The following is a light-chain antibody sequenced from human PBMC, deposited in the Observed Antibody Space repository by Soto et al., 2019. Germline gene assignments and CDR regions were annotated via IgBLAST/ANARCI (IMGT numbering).Light chain of an antibody. J-gene: IGLJ3*02. CDR2: RNN. CDR3: AAWDDSLSGPV. V-gene: IGLV1-47*01. CDR1: SSNIGSNY. Sequence: QSVLTQPPSASGTPGQRVTISCSGSSSNIGSNYVYWYQQLPGTAPKLRIYRNNQRPSGVPDRFSGSKSGNSASLAISGLRSEDEADYYCAAWDDSLSGPVFGGGTKLTVL.